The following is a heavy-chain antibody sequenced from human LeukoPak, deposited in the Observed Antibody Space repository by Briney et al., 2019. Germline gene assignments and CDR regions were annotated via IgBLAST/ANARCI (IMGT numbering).Heavy chain of an antibody. Sequence: PGGSLRLSCAASGFTFSNYEMNWVRQAPGKGLEWVSKITGSGSTIYYADSVKGRFTISRDNAKNSLSLQMNSLRAEDTAVYYCARLFDLWGQGTMVTVSS. V-gene: IGHV3-48*03. CDR3: ARLFDL. CDR2: ITGSGSTI. J-gene: IGHJ3*01. CDR1: GFTFSNYE.